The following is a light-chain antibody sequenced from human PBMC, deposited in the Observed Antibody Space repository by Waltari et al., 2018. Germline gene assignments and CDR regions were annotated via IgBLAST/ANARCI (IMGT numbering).Light chain of an antibody. J-gene: IGKJ3*01. CDR2: TAS. Sequence: EIVMTQSPATLSVSPGERATLSCRASQSVRSNLAWYQHKPGQIPRLLIYTASTRATGIPARFSGSGSGTDFTLTISSMQSEDSAVYYCQQYNNWPPFTFGPGTKVGIK. CDR3: QQYNNWPPFT. CDR1: QSVRSN. V-gene: IGKV3-15*01.